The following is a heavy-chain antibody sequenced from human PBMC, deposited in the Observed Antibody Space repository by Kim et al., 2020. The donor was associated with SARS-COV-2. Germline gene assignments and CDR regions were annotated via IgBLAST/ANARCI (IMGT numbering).Heavy chain of an antibody. CDR2: ISYDGSNK. D-gene: IGHD3-10*01. CDR3: AREGEAYYYGSGSYYYGMDV. J-gene: IGHJ6*02. V-gene: IGHV3-30*04. CDR1: GFTFSSYA. Sequence: GGSLRLSCAASGFTFSSYAMHWVRQAPGKGLEWVAVISYDGSNKYYADSVKGRFTISRDNSKNTLYLQMNSLRAEDTAVYYCAREGEAYYYGSGSYYYGMDVWGQGTTVTVSS.